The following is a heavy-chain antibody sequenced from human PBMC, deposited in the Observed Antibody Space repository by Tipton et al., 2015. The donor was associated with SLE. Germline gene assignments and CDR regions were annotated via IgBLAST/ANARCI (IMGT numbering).Heavy chain of an antibody. J-gene: IGHJ3*01. CDR1: GYNFNTYW. Sequence: QLVQSGAEVKEPGEFLEITCKGSGYNFNTYWIGWVRQMPGKGLEWVGIIYPGDSDIRYSPSFQGQATISADTSSSTAYLQWRSLKASDTAMYYCARQLGSGAFDFWGQGTVVTVSS. V-gene: IGHV5-51*01. D-gene: IGHD7-27*01. CDR3: ARQLGSGAFDF. CDR2: IYPGDSDI.